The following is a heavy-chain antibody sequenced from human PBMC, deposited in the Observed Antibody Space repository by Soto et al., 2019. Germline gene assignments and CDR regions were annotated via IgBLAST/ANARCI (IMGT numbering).Heavy chain of an antibody. CDR3: ATNRYCSSASCYTFDY. J-gene: IGHJ4*02. Sequence: QLQLQESGPGLVKPSETLSLTCTVSGGSISSGTYYWGWIRQPPGKGLEWIGSIYYSGSTYYNPSLKSRVTISVDTSKNQFTLNLSSVTAADTAVYYCATNRYCSSASCYTFDYWGQGTLVTVSS. D-gene: IGHD2-2*02. V-gene: IGHV4-39*01. CDR1: GGSISSGTYY. CDR2: IYYSGST.